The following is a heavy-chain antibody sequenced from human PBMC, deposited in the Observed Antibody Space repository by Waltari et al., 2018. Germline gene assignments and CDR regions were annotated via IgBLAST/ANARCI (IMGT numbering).Heavy chain of an antibody. CDR2: GST. V-gene: IGHV4-30-2*01. D-gene: IGHD5-12*01. Sequence: GSTYYNPSLKSRVTISVDRSKNQFSLKLSSVTAADTAVYYCARDASGYDRYYYYYYMDVWGKGTTVTVSS. CDR3: ARDASGYDRYYYYYYMDV. J-gene: IGHJ6*03.